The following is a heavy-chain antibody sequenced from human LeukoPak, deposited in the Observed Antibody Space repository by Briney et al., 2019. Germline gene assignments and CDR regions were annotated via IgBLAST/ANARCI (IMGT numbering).Heavy chain of an antibody. V-gene: IGHV1-8*01. CDR3: ARGPPGGWFGELSYDY. D-gene: IGHD3-10*01. J-gene: IGHJ4*02. CDR1: GYTFTSYD. Sequence: ASVKVSCKASGYTFTSYDTNWVRQAAGQGLEWMGWMNPNSGNTGYAQKFQGRVTMTRNTSISTAYMELSSLRSEGTAVYYCARGPPGGWFGELSYDYWGQGTLVTVSS. CDR2: MNPNSGNT.